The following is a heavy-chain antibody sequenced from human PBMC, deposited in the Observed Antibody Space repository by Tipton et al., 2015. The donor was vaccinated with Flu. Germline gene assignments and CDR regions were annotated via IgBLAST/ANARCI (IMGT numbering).Heavy chain of an antibody. J-gene: IGHJ4*02. V-gene: IGHV4-38-2*02. CDR3: ARGPEQWLVNPHYFDY. Sequence: LRLSCTVSGYSISRGYYWGWIRQPPGKGLEWIGSIYHSGSTYYNPSLKSRVTISVDTSKNQFSLKLSSVTAADTAVYYCARGPEQWLVNPHYFDYWGQGTLVTVSS. D-gene: IGHD6-19*01. CDR2: IYHSGST. CDR1: GYSISRGYY.